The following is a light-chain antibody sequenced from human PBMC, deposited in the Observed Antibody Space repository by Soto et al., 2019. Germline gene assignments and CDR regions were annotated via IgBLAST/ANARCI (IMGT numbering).Light chain of an antibody. J-gene: IGLJ1*01. CDR2: EVV. CDR3: KSYAGSNTYV. V-gene: IGLV2-8*01. CDR1: TNDIGVYDF. Sequence: QSGLTQPPSASGFPGQSVTISCTGPTNDIGVYDFVSWYQHHPGKAPRLIIYEVVQRPSGVPDRFSGSKSGNTASLTVSGLQAADDADYFCKSYAGSNTYVFGSGTKVTVL.